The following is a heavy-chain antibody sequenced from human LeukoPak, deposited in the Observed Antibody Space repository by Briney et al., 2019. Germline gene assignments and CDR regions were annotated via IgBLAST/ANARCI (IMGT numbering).Heavy chain of an antibody. J-gene: IGHJ3*01. CDR3: VRDQGYCTSASCRGDAFDV. D-gene: IGHD2-2*01. CDR1: GFTFSTHW. CDR2: IKEDGSEK. V-gene: IGHV3-7*01. Sequence: GGSLRLSCAASGFTFSTHWMSWVRQAPGKGLEWVAKIKEDGSEKYYVDSVKGRSTISRDNAKNSLSLQMHSLRDEDTAVYYCVRDQGYCTSASCRGDAFDVWGQGSMVSVSS.